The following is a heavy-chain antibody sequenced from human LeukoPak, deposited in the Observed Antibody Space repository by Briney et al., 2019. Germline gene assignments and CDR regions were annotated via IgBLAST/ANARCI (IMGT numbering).Heavy chain of an antibody. CDR3: ARMEYSSRWVDY. J-gene: IGHJ4*02. D-gene: IGHD6-13*01. V-gene: IGHV4-39*01. CDR2: IYYSGST. Sequence: SETLSLTCTVSGGSISSSSYYWGWIRQPPGKGLEWIGSIYYSGSTYYNPSLKSRVTISVDTSKNQFSLKLSSVTAADTAVYYCARMEYSSRWVDYWCQGTLVTVSS. CDR1: GGSISSSSYY.